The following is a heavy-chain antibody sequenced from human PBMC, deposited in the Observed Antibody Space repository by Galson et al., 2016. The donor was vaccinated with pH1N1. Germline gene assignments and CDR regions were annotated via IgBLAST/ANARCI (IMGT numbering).Heavy chain of an antibody. CDR2: IYPGDSDT. CDR1: GYNFTNYW. CDR3: TRHDRFCGGSSCYSVWFDP. J-gene: IGHJ5*02. D-gene: IGHD2-15*01. V-gene: IGHV5-51*01. Sequence: QSGAEVTKPGDSLKISCKVSGYNFTNYWIGWVRQMPGKGLEWMGIIYPGDSDTKYSPSFQGHVTISADRSITTAYLQWSSLRASDTAIYYCTRHDRFCGGSSCYSVWFDPWGQGTLVTVSS.